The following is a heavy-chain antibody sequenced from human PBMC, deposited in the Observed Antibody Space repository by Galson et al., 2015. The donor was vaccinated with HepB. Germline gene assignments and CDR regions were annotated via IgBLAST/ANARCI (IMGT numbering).Heavy chain of an antibody. CDR2: INPNSGGA. Sequence: SVKVSCKASGYTFTDYYIHWVRQAPGQGLEWMGWINPNSGGANYGQKFQGRVTMTRDTSISTAYMELSRLRSDDTAVYYCARGMAAQNFDYWGQGTLVTVSS. CDR1: GYTFTDYY. V-gene: IGHV1-2*02. J-gene: IGHJ4*02. D-gene: IGHD6-6*01. CDR3: ARGMAAQNFDY.